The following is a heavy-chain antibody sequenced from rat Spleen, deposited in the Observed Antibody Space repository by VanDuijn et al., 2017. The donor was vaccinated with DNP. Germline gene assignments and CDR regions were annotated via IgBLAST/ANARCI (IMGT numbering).Heavy chain of an antibody. Sequence: EVQLVESGGDLVQPGRSLKLSCVASGFTFNKYWMTWIRQVPGKGLEWVAAITSSGGSTYYPDSVKGRFTISRDNAKSTLYLQMDSLRSEDTATFYCATSTGAYWGQGTLVTVSS. CDR3: ATSTGAY. CDR2: ITSSGGST. J-gene: IGHJ3*01. CDR1: GFTFNKYW. D-gene: IGHD1-2*01. V-gene: IGHV5-31*01.